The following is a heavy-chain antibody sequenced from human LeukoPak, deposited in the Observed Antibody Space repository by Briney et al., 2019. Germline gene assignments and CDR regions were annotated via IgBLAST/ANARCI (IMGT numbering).Heavy chain of an antibody. CDR2: TYYRSKWYN. Sequence: SQTLSLTCAISGDIVSSNSAAWHWIRQSPSRGLEWLGRTYYRSKWYNDYAVSVKSRITINPDTSKNQFSLQLNSVTPEDTAVYYCAREEVTDPSDYFDYWGQGTLVTVSS. J-gene: IGHJ4*02. CDR1: GDIVSSNSAA. CDR3: AREEVTDPSDYFDY. V-gene: IGHV6-1*01.